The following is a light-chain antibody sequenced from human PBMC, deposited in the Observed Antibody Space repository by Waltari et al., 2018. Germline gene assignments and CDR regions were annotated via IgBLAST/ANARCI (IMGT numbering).Light chain of an antibody. CDR1: QNIGYN. V-gene: IGKV3-15*01. CDR3: QQYNSWPRT. CDR2: GGF. J-gene: IGKJ1*01. Sequence: EIVMTQSPDTLSVSPGERVTLSCRTSQNIGYNLAWYQQKRGQAPTLLMFGGFTRASGIPARLSGSGSGTDFTLTVSSLQSEDFAVYFCQQYNSWPRTFGQGTKVELK.